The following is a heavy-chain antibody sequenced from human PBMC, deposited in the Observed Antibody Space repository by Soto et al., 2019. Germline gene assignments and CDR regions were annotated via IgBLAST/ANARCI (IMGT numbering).Heavy chain of an antibody. J-gene: IGHJ5*02. CDR3: ARYAVDSISTSCYSSWFDP. V-gene: IGHV1-69*12. CDR1: GGTFSSYA. D-gene: IGHD2-2*01. Sequence: QVQLVQSGAEVKKPGSSVKVSCKASGGTFSSYAISWVRQAPGQGLEWMGGIIPIFGTANYAQKFQGRVRITADDSTSTAYMELSSLRSEDTAVYYCARYAVDSISTSCYSSWFDPWGQGTLVTVSS. CDR2: IIPIFGTA.